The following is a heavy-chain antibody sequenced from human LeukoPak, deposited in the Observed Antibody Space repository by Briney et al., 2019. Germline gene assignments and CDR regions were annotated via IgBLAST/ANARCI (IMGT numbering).Heavy chain of an antibody. CDR3: AKGYGDYVADAFDI. D-gene: IGHD4-17*01. CDR1: GFTFSSYG. CDR2: IRYDGSNK. Sequence: TGGSLRLSCAASGFTFSSYGMHWVRQAPGKGLEWVAFIRYDGSNKYYADSVKGRFTISRDNSKNTLYPQMNSLRAEDTAVYYCAKGYGDYVADAFDIWGQGTMVTVSS. J-gene: IGHJ3*02. V-gene: IGHV3-30*02.